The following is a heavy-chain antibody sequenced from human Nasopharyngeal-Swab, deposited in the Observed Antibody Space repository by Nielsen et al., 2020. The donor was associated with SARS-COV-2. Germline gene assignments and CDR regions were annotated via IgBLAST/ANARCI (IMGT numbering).Heavy chain of an antibody. CDR2: IYNSGRT. CDR1: GGSISNYY. D-gene: IGHD3-3*01. Sequence: GSLRLSCTVSGGSISNYYWSWIRQPPGKRLEWIGYIYNSGRTTDYNPSLKSRVTISLDTSKNQFSLKLSSVTAADTAVYYCARASYYDFWSGYYRSDYYGMDVWGQGTTVTVSS. J-gene: IGHJ6*02. CDR3: ARASYYDFWSGYYRSDYYGMDV. V-gene: IGHV4-59*01.